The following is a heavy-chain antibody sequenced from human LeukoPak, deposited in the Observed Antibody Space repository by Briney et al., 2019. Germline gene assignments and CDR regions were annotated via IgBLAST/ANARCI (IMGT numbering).Heavy chain of an antibody. CDR3: ARGVDAAMVTVGY. V-gene: IGHV1-2*02. J-gene: IGHJ4*02. CDR2: INPNSGGT. Sequence: ASVKVSCKASGYTFTGYYMHWVRQAPGQGLEWMGWINPNSGGTNYARKFQGRVTMTRDTSISTAYMELSRLRSDDTAVYYCARGVDAAMVTVGYWGQGTLVTVSS. D-gene: IGHD5-18*01. CDR1: GYTFTGYY.